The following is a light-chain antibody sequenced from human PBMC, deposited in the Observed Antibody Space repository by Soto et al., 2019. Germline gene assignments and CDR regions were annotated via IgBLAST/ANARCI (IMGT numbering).Light chain of an antibody. Sequence: DILLTQSPGTLALSPGDRATLSCRASQSVSSTKLAWYQQKPDQVPRLLIYGASTRATGVPDRFSGSGSGTDFTLSISRLEPEDFAVYYCHQYGTSPETFGQGTKVDIK. CDR2: GAS. CDR1: QSVSSTK. J-gene: IGKJ1*01. V-gene: IGKV3-20*01. CDR3: HQYGTSPET.